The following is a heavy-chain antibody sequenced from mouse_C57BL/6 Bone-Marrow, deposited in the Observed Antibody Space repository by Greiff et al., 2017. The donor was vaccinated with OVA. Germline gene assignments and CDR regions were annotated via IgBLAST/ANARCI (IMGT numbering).Heavy chain of an antibody. CDR2: IYPGDGDT. J-gene: IGHJ3*01. V-gene: IGHV1-80*01. CDR3: ARGHCGSSF. CDR1: GYAFSSYW. D-gene: IGHD1-1*01. Sequence: QVQLQQSGAELVKPGASVKISCKASGYAFSSYWMNWVQQRPGKGLEWIGQIYPGDGDTNYNGKFKGKATLTADKSSSTAYVQLSSLTSGDTTVYIWARGHCGSSFWGQGTLVTVSA.